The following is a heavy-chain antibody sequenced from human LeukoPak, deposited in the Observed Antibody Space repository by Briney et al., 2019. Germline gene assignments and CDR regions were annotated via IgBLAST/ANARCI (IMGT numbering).Heavy chain of an antibody. J-gene: IGHJ2*01. Sequence: GGSLRLSCTTSGFPFSAYDMHWVRQAPGKGLEWVSAFGSAGDTYYPGAVKGRFTISRDYAKNSLFLQMNNLIAGDTAVYFCVRGALPGDNWCFDLWGRGTLVTVSS. CDR1: GFPFSAYD. CDR3: VRGALPGDNWCFDL. CDR2: FGSAGDT. V-gene: IGHV3-13*01.